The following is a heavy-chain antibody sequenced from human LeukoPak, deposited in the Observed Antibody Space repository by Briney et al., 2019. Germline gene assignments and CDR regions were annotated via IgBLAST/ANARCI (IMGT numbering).Heavy chain of an antibody. CDR2: ISSSSSTI. D-gene: IGHD5-12*01. Sequence: GGSLRLSCAASGFTFSNNWMSWVRQGPGKGLEWVSYISSSSSTIYYADSVKGRFTISRDNAKNSLYLQMNSLRAEDTAVYYCARFGGYDPFDYWGQGTLVTVSS. CDR3: ARFGGYDPFDY. V-gene: IGHV3-48*04. CDR1: GFTFSNNW. J-gene: IGHJ4*02.